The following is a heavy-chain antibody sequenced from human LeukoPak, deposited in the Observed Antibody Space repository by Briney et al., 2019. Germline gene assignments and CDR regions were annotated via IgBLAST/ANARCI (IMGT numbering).Heavy chain of an antibody. CDR3: ASQVN. V-gene: IGHV4-61*01. D-gene: IGHD4-23*01. Sequence: SETLSLTCTVSGYSISSGYYWGWIRQPPGKGLEWIGYIYYSGTTNYNPSLKSRVSMSVDTSKNQFSLKLSSVTAADTAVYYCASQVNWGQGTLVTVSS. J-gene: IGHJ4*02. CDR1: GYSISSGYY. CDR2: IYYSGTT.